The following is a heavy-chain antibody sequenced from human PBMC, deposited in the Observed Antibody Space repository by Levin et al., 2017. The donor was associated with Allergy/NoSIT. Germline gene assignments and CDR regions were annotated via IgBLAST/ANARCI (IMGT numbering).Heavy chain of an antibody. CDR3: AKRLYGIAVAGTGFDY. CDR2: ISGSGGST. V-gene: IGHV3-23*01. D-gene: IGHD6-19*01. J-gene: IGHJ4*02. CDR1: GFTFSSYA. Sequence: GGSLRLSCAASGFTFSSYAMSWVRQAPGKGLEWVSAISGSGGSTYYADSVKGRFTISRDNSKNTLYLQMNSLRAEDTAVYYCAKRLYGIAVAGTGFDYWGQGTLVTVSS.